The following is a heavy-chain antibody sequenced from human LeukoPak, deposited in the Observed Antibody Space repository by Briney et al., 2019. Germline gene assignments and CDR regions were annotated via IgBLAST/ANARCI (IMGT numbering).Heavy chain of an antibody. Sequence: SVKVSCKASGGTFSSYAISWVRQAPGQGLELMGRIIPIFGTANYAQKFQGRVTITTDESTSTAYMGLSSLRSEDTAVYYCASEKVEMATTDYWGQGTLVTVSS. J-gene: IGHJ4*02. D-gene: IGHD5-24*01. CDR3: ASEKVEMATTDY. CDR1: GGTFSSYA. CDR2: IIPIFGTA. V-gene: IGHV1-69*05.